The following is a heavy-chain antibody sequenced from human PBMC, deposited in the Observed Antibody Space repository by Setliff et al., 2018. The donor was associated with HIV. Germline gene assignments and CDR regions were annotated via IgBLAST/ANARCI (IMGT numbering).Heavy chain of an antibody. D-gene: IGHD3-3*01. Sequence: ASVKVSCKASGYTFSGYYVHWVRQAPGQGLEWMGWINGNSGATNYAQKFQGRVTITRDTSTYTAYMELSRLRSDDTAVYYCARGGTIFGVVISNYYYMDVWGKGTTVTVS. V-gene: IGHV1-2*02. CDR3: ARGGTIFGVVISNYYYMDV. J-gene: IGHJ6*03. CDR2: INGNSGAT. CDR1: GYTFSGYY.